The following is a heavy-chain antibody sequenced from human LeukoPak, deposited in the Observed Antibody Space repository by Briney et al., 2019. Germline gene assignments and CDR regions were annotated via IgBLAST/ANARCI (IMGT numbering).Heavy chain of an antibody. J-gene: IGHJ6*03. CDR3: ARETSQKGAHYMDV. V-gene: IGHV4-59*01. Sequence: SETLSLTCTVSGGSISSYCWSWIRQPPGKGLEWIGYIYYSGSTNYKSSLKSRVTISVDTSKNQFSLKLSSVTAADTAVYYCARETSQKGAHYMDVWGKGTTVTISS. CDR1: GGSISSYC. D-gene: IGHD3-16*01. CDR2: IYYSGST.